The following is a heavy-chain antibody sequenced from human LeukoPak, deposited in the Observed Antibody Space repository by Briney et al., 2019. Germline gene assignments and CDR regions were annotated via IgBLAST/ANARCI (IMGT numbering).Heavy chain of an antibody. V-gene: IGHV3-21*01. CDR2: ISSSSSYI. CDR3: ARVAAAGNNGGDDAFDI. Sequence: PGGSLRLSCAASGFTFSSYSMNWVRQAPGKGLEWVSSISSSSSYIYYADSVKGRFTISRDNAKNSLYLQMNSLRAGDTAVYYCARVAAAGNNGGDDAFDIWGQGTMVTVSS. CDR1: GFTFSSYS. J-gene: IGHJ3*02. D-gene: IGHD6-13*01.